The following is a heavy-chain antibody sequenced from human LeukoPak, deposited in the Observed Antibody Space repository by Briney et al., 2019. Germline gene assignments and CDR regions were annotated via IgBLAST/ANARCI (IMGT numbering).Heavy chain of an antibody. CDR1: GYSFTSYW. J-gene: IGHJ4*02. CDR2: IYPGDSDT. CDR3: ARHSSYYGSGSKY. V-gene: IGHV5-51*01. D-gene: IGHD3-10*01. Sequence: GESLKISCKGSGYSFTSYWIGWVRPMPGKGLEWMGIIYPGDSDTRYSPSFQGQVTISADKSISTAYLQWSSLKASDTAMYYCARHSSYYGSGSKYWGQGTLVTVSS.